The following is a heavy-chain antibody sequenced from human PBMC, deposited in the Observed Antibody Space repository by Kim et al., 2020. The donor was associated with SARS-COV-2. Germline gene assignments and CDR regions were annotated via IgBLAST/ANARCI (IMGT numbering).Heavy chain of an antibody. CDR3: ARASSGGTDSYYDY. D-gene: IGHD2-15*01. V-gene: IGHV3-11*06. J-gene: IGHJ4*02. Sequence: ADSVKGRFTISRDKAKNTLYLQMNSLRADDTAIYYCARASSGGTDSYYDYWGQGTLVTVSS.